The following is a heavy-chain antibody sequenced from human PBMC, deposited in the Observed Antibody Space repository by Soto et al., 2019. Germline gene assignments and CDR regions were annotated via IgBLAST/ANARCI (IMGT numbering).Heavy chain of an antibody. J-gene: IGHJ4*02. D-gene: IGHD5-12*01. CDR2: INGGGGLT. Sequence: EVQLLESGGTVVQPGGSLRLSCAASGFTFSSHGMTWVRQAPGKGLEWVSAINGGGGLTYYGNSVKGRFTISRDNSNNTLYLTMTNLRADDTAVYYCGTGSGNVEMAIDSWGQGVLVAVSS. V-gene: IGHV3-23*01. CDR1: GFTFSSHG. CDR3: GTGSGNVEMAIDS.